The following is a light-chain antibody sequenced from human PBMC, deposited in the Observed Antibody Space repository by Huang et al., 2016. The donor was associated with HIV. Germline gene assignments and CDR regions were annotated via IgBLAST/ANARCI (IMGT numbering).Light chain of an antibody. CDR3: MEALQTPYT. CDR2: LGS. J-gene: IGKJ2*01. Sequence: VVMTQSPLSLPVPPGEPASISCRSSQSLRHRNGLNYLDWYLQKPGQSPQLLIHLGSSRASGVPYRFSGGGSGTDFSLNISRVEAEDAGIYYCMEALQTPYTFGQGTKLEI. CDR1: QSLRHRNGLNY. V-gene: IGKV2-28*01.